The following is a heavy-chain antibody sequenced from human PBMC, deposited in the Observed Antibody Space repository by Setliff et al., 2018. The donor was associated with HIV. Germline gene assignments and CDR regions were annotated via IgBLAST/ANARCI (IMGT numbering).Heavy chain of an antibody. CDR2: IYYSGST. D-gene: IGHD5-18*01. Sequence: SETLSFTCSVTGGSIINYFWGWIRMPPGKGLEWIGYIYYSGSTDYNPSLKSRVTISVDTSKNQVSLKLNSVTAADTAVYYCARSPGVDTNMAFDYWGQGTLVTVSS. V-gene: IGHV4-59*01. CDR3: ARSPGVDTNMAFDY. CDR1: GGSIINYF. J-gene: IGHJ4*02.